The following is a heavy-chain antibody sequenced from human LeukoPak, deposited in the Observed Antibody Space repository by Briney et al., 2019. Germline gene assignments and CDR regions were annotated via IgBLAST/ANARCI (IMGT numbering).Heavy chain of an antibody. V-gene: IGHV4-30-2*01. J-gene: IGHJ3*02. CDR2: IYHSGST. D-gene: IGHD2-2*02. CDR1: GGSISGGGYS. CDR3: ARPLGYCSSTSCYNAFDI. Sequence: SETLSLTCAVSGGSISGGGYSWSWIRQPPGKGLEWIGYIYHSGSTNYNPSLKSRVTISVDTSKNQFSLKLSSVTAADTAVYYCARPLGYCSSTSCYNAFDIWGQGTMVTVSS.